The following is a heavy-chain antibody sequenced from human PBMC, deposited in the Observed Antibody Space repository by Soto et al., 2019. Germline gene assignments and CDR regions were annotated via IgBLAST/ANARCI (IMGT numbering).Heavy chain of an antibody. CDR1: GFTFSDHY. CDR3: TRGLLGGAPSYTFHGMDV. J-gene: IGHJ6*01. D-gene: IGHD1-26*01. V-gene: IGHV3-72*01. Sequence: EVQLVESGGGLVQPGGSLRLSCAASGFTFSDHYMDLVRQAPGKGLEWVARSRNRVNSHTTEYAASVKGRFTISRDESQSSLYLQMNSMKIEDTAVYYCTRGLLGGAPSYTFHGMDVWGQGPTVNVSS. CDR2: SRNRVNSHTT.